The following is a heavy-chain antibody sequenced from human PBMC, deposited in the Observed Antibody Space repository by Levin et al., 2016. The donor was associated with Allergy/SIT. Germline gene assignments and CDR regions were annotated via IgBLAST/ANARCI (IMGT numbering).Heavy chain of an antibody. CDR3: ARDFSSSSWSVGVY. V-gene: IGHV3-20*04. CDR2: ITWNGGST. CDR1: GFTFDDHG. Sequence: GGSLRLSCAASGFTFDDHGMSWVRQAPGKGLEWVSGITWNGGSTGYADSVKGRFTISRDNAKNSLYLQMSSLTPEDTAFYYCARDFSSSSWSVGVYWGQGTLVTVSS. D-gene: IGHD6-13*01. J-gene: IGHJ4*02.